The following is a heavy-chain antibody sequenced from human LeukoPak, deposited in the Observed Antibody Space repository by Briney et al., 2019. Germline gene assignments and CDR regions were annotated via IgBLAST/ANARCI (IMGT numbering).Heavy chain of an antibody. CDR1: GFTFSSYE. CDR2: ISSGSTI. D-gene: IGHD6-19*01. Sequence: GGSLGLSCAASGFTFSSYEMNWVRQAPGKGLEWVSYISSGSTIYDADSVKGRFTISRDNAKNSLYLRMNSLRAEDTAVYYCARESIAVAGAPFDYWGQGTLVTVSS. CDR3: ARESIAVAGAPFDY. V-gene: IGHV3-48*03. J-gene: IGHJ4*02.